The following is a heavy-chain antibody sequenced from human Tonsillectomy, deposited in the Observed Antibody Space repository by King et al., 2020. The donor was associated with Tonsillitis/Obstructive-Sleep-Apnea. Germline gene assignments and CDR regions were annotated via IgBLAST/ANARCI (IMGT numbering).Heavy chain of an antibody. CDR3: VRRGGFGPGGPMDV. D-gene: IGHD3-10*01. CDR1: VGSISNSSYY. V-gene: IGHV4-39*01. CDR2: IYYSGST. J-gene: IGHJ6*03. Sequence: QLQESGPGLVKPSETLSLTCTVSVGSISNSSYYWGWIRQPPGKGLEWIGSIYYSGSTYYNPSLKSRVPISVDTPKNQFSLKFSSVAAPDKAVYYCVRRGGFGPGGPMDVWGKGTTVTVSS.